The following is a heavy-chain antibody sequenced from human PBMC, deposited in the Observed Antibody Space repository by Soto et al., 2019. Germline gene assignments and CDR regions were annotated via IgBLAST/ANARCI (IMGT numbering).Heavy chain of an antibody. Sequence: EVQLVESGGDLVQPGGSLRLSCAASGFTFSTYRMTWVRQAPGRGLEWVANIRKDASVIHYADSVEGRFTISRDNAKKSLYLQMGSLRAEDTAVYFCARDLSPADGSLFYDAFDIWGQGTVVTVSS. V-gene: IGHV3-7*01. CDR3: ARDLSPADGSLFYDAFDI. J-gene: IGHJ3*02. CDR2: IRKDASVI. D-gene: IGHD2-2*01. CDR1: GFTFSTYR.